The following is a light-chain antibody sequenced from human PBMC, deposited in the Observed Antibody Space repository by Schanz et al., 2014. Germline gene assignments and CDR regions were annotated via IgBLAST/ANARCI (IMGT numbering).Light chain of an antibody. CDR2: GAS. V-gene: IGKV3-20*01. J-gene: IGKJ2*02. Sequence: EIVLTQSPGTLSLSPGERATLSCRASQSVSSTYLAWYQQRPGQAPRLLIYGASSRATGIPDRFSGSGSGTDFTLTISRLEPEDFALYYCQQYGSSPPCTFGQGTKLEIK. CDR1: QSVSSTY. CDR3: QQYGSSPPCT.